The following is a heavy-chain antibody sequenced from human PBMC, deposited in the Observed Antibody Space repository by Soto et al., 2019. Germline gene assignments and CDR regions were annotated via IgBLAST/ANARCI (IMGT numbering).Heavy chain of an antibody. CDR1: GGSISSYY. V-gene: IGHV4-39*01. CDR3: ASQPSVTTLYWFDP. Sequence: SETLSLTCTVSGGSISSYYWGWIRQPPGKGLEWIGSIYYSGSTYYNPSLKSRVTISVDTSKNQFSLKLSSVTAADTAVYYCASQPSVTTLYWFDPWGQGTLVTVSS. CDR2: IYYSGST. J-gene: IGHJ5*02. D-gene: IGHD4-17*01.